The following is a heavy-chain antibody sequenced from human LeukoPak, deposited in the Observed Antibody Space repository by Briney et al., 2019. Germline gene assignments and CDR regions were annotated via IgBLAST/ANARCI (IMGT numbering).Heavy chain of an antibody. V-gene: IGHV3-23*01. CDR1: GFTFGSHA. J-gene: IGHJ4*02. Sequence: GGSLGLSCEASGFTFGSHAMYWVRQAPGRGLEWVAGIFGSGGSPHYADPVKGRFTISRDNSRNTVYLQINSLRAEDTAVYYCGKTTVGYSSGQKPAWPVDYWGQGTLVTVSS. D-gene: IGHD5-18*01. CDR3: GKTTVGYSSGQKPAWPVDY. CDR2: IFGSGGSP.